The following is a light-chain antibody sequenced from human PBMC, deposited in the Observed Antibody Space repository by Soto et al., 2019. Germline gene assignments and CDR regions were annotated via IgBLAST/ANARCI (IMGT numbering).Light chain of an antibody. CDR1: QVIIRW. J-gene: IGKJ5*01. V-gene: IGKV1-12*01. CDR2: ATS. CDR3: QQADSFTLT. Sequence: DIHMTRFLSSLSASVGASVTITCRASQVIIRWLAWYQQKPGKAPKLLIYATSTLQTGVPSRFSASGSGAEFTLTISSLQPEDFATYYCQQADSFTLTFGQGTRLEIK.